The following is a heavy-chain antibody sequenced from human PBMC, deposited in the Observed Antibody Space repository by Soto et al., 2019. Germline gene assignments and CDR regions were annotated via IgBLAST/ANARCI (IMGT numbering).Heavy chain of an antibody. J-gene: IGHJ5*01. D-gene: IGHD3-10*01. CDR2: ISSGSSYI. Sequence: VGSLRLSCAASGFTFSTYTMNWVRQAPGKGLEWISSISSGSSYIYYAGSVKGRFTISRDNAKNSLFLQMNSLRADDTAVYYCARDILSGGAYPDSWGQGTKVTVSS. CDR1: GFTFSTYT. CDR3: ARDILSGGAYPDS. V-gene: IGHV3-21*01.